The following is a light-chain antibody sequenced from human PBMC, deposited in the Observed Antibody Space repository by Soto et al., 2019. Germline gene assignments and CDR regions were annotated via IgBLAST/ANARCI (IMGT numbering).Light chain of an antibody. CDR3: AAWGDSLNTWV. V-gene: IGLV1-44*01. Sequence: QSVLTQPPSASGTPGQRVTISCSGSSSNIGSNAVSWYQHFPGTAPKVLIYSDDQRPSGVPDRFSGSKSGTSASLAISGLRAEDEAYYFCAAWGDSLNTWVFGGGTKLTVL. CDR1: SSNIGSNA. CDR2: SDD. J-gene: IGLJ3*02.